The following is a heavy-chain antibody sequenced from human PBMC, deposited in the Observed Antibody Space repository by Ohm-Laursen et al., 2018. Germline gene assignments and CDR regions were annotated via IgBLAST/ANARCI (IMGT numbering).Heavy chain of an antibody. CDR3: ARESITARLSTANWFDP. CDR1: GFTFSTYG. V-gene: IGHV3-33*01. Sequence: SLRLSCAASGFTFSTYGMHWVRQAPGKGLEWVAVIWYEESNKYYADSVKGRFTISRDNSKNTLYLQINSLRAEDTAVYYCARESITARLSTANWFDPWGQGTLVTVSS. CDR2: IWYEESNK. J-gene: IGHJ5*02. D-gene: IGHD6-6*01.